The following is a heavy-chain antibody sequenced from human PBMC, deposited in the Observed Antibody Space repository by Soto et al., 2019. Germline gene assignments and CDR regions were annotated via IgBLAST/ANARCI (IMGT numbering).Heavy chain of an antibody. V-gene: IGHV1-58*01. CDR3: AAEIYSGGDCCHFDH. CDR2: LAVGSGDR. Sequence: QIQVVQSGPEVREPGTSVKVSCKTSGFTFTNSAVQWVRQARGQGLEWIGWLAVGSGDRNYVRNLQGRISITTDTSTGTSYMDLNFLRPDDTAIYYCAAEIYSGGDCCHFDHWGQGTPVTVSS. J-gene: IGHJ4*02. D-gene: IGHD2-21*02. CDR1: GFTFTNSA.